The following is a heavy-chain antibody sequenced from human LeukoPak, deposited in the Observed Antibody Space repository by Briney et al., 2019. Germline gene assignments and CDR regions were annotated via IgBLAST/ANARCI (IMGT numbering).Heavy chain of an antibody. J-gene: IGHJ3*02. D-gene: IGHD1/OR15-1a*01. CDR2: IYHSGST. CDR1: GGSISSGGYY. V-gene: IGHV4-30-2*01. CDR3: ASWVPYGRAGMEQLANDAFDI. Sequence: NPSQTLSLTCTVSGGSISSGGYYWSWIRQPPGKGLEWIGYIYHSGSTYYNPSLKSRVTISVDRSKNQFSLKLSSVTAADTAVYYCASWVPYGRAGMEQLANDAFDIWGQGTMVTVSS.